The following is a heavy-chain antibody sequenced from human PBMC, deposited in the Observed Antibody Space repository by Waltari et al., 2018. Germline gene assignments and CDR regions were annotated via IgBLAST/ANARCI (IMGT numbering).Heavy chain of an antibody. Sequence: EVQLVESGGGLVQPGGSLRLSCAASGFTFSSYWIRWVRQAPGKGLVWVSRINNDGSGTSYADSVKGRFTISRDNAKNTLYLQMNSLRAEDTAVYYCARAISSGWWFDYWGQGTLVTVSS. J-gene: IGHJ4*02. V-gene: IGHV3-74*01. CDR2: INNDGSGT. D-gene: IGHD6-19*01. CDR3: ARAISSGWWFDY. CDR1: GFTFSSYW.